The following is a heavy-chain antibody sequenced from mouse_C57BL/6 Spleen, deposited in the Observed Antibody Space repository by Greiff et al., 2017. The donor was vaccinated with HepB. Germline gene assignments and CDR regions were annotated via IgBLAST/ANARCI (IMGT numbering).Heavy chain of an antibody. V-gene: IGHV3-6*01. D-gene: IGHD2-4*01. Sequence: EVQLVESGPGLVKPSQSLSLTCSVTGYSITSGYYWNWIRQFPGNKLEWLGYISYDGSNNYNPSLKNRISITRDTSKNQFFLKLNSVTTEDTATYYCARGEGYDYDRGYFDVWGTGTTVTVSS. CDR3: ARGEGYDYDRGYFDV. CDR1: GYSITSGYY. J-gene: IGHJ1*03. CDR2: ISYDGSN.